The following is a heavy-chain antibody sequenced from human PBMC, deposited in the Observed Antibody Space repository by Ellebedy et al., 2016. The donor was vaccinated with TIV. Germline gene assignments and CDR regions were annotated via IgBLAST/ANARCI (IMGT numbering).Heavy chain of an antibody. D-gene: IGHD3-22*01. CDR2: IYTSGST. CDR1: GGSISSYY. J-gene: IGHJ6*03. CDR3: ARDYYYDSSGYFGSGLYYYYMDV. Sequence: SETLSLXXTVSGGSISSYYWSWIRQPAGKGLEWIGRIYTSGSTNYNPSLKSRVTMSVDTSKNQFSLKLSSVTAADTAVYYCARDYYYDSSGYFGSGLYYYYMDVWGKGTTVTVSS. V-gene: IGHV4-4*07.